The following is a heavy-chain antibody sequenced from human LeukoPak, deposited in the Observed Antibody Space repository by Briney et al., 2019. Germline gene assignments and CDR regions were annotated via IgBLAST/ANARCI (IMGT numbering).Heavy chain of an antibody. Sequence: SETLSLTCAVYGGSFSGYYWSWIRQPPGKGLEWIGEINHSGSTNYNPSLKSRVTISLDTSKNQFSLKLSSVTAADTAVYYCTREARIEEAFDIWSQGTMVTVSS. CDR1: GGSFSGYY. V-gene: IGHV4-34*01. CDR3: TREARIEEAFDI. J-gene: IGHJ3*02. CDR2: INHSGST.